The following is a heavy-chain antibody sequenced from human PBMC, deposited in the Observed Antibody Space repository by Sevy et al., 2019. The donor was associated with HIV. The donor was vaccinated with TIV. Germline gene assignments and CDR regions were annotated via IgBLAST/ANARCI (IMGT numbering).Heavy chain of an antibody. CDR1: GYTFTSYG. CDR3: AREPGYGDYVAPFDY. CDR2: ISAYNGNT. D-gene: IGHD4-17*01. Sequence: ASVKDSCKASGYTFTSYGISWVRQAPGQGLEWMGWISAYNGNTNYAQKLQGRVTMTTDTSTSTAYMELRSLRSDDTAVYYCAREPGYGDYVAPFDYWGQGTLVTVSS. V-gene: IGHV1-18*01. J-gene: IGHJ4*02.